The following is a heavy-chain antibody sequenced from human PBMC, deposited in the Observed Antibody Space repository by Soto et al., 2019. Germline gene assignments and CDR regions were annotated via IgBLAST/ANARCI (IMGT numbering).Heavy chain of an antibody. CDR2: IYSSGST. D-gene: IGHD6-25*01. J-gene: IGHJ5*02. Sequence: WETLSLTCTVSGGAINSYYWTWIRQSDGEGLEWIGRIYSSGSTNYNPSLKSRVTISLDTSMNYFSLRLSSVTAADTAVYYWARGQRLSARFDPWGQGTLVTVSS. CDR1: GGAINSYY. V-gene: IGHV4-4*07. CDR3: ARGQRLSARFDP.